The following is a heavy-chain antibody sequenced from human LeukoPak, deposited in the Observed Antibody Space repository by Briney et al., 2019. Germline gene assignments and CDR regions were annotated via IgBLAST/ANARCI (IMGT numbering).Heavy chain of an antibody. V-gene: IGHV4-39*07. J-gene: IGHJ3*02. CDR3: ARYGLLRLSEINGFDI. Sequence: SETLSLTCTVSGGSISSSIHYWNWIRQPPGKGLEWIGSVYYTGSTYCNPFLKSRVTLSLEPSKRQLSLRLSSVTAADTAVYYCARYGLLRLSEINGFDIWGQGTMVTVSS. D-gene: IGHD5-18*01. CDR2: VYYTGST. CDR1: GGSISSSIHY.